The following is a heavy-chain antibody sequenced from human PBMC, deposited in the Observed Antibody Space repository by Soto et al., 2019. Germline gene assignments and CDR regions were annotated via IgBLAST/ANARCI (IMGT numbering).Heavy chain of an antibody. J-gene: IGHJ4*02. D-gene: IGHD3-10*01. Sequence: DVPLVDSGGGLVQPGGSLRLSCAASGFTFSNYAMSWVRQAPGKGLEWVSLVSATAGTTSYTDSVKGRFTISSDNSSNTVYLQMNILRADDSDVYYCGKDRLAGVFDYWGQGTLVTVAS. CDR1: GFTFSNYA. V-gene: IGHV3-23*04. CDR3: GKDRLAGVFDY. CDR2: VSATAGTT.